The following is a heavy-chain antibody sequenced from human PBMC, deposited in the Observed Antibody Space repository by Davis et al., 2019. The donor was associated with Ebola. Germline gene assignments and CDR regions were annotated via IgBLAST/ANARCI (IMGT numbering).Heavy chain of an antibody. Sequence: SVKVSCKASGGTFSSYGFSWVRQAPGQGLEWMGGIIPMFGTSKYAQKFQGRVTITADESTSTAYMELSSLRSEDTAVYYCARMLNGDYCDSWGQGTLVTVSS. V-gene: IGHV1-69*13. CDR2: IIPMFGTS. CDR1: GGTFSSYG. D-gene: IGHD2-8*01. CDR3: ARMLNGDYCDS. J-gene: IGHJ4*02.